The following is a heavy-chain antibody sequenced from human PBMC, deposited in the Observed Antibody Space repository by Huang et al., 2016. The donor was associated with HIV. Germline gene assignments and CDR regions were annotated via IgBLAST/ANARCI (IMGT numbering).Heavy chain of an antibody. Sequence: QVQLVQSGVEVKKPGASVKVSCKASGYTFTSYGISWVRQAPGQGLEWMGGISAYNGAPKHAQNVQGRVTMTTETTTSTSYMELRSPRSDDTAVYYCARDSPLLGVVIVVVPTAPNAFDIWGQGTMVTVSS. J-gene: IGHJ3*02. D-gene: IGHD2-2*01. CDR2: ISAYNGAP. CDR3: ARDSPLLGVVIVVVPTAPNAFDI. CDR1: GYTFTSYG. V-gene: IGHV1-18*01.